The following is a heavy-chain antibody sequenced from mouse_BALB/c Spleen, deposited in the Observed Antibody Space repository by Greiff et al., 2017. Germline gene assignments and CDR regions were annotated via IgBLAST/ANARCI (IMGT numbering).Heavy chain of an antibody. D-gene: IGHD1-2*01. CDR2: IYPGDGDT. CDR1: GYAFSSSW. V-gene: IGHV1-82*01. J-gene: IGHJ2*01. CDR3: ARDYGYLYYFDY. Sequence: VQLQQSGPELVKPGASVKISCKASGYAFSSSWMNWVKQRPGQGLEWIGRIYPGDGDTNYNGKFKGKATLTADKSSSTAYMQLSSLTSVDSAVYFCARDYGYLYYFDYWGQGTTLTVSS.